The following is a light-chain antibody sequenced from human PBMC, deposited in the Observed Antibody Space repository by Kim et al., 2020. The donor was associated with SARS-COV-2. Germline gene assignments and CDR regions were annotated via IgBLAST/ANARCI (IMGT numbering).Light chain of an antibody. CDR3: GTWDSSLSAVV. V-gene: IGLV1-51*01. CDR1: RSNIGNNY. Sequence: GRKVTISCSGSRSNIGNNYVSWYQQHPGTAPKLLIYDNNKRPSGIPDRFSGSKSGTSATLGITGLQTGDEADYYCGTWDSSLSAVVFGGGTQLTVL. J-gene: IGLJ2*01. CDR2: DNN.